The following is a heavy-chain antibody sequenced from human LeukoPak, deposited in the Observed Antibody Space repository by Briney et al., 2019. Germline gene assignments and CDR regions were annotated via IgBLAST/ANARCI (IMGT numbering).Heavy chain of an antibody. V-gene: IGHV1-2*02. Sequence: ASVKVSCTASGYTFSDYYIHWLRQAPGQGLEWMGWINPKSGVTNFAQYFQGRAAMTRDTSSTTVYMELTRLRSDDTAVYYCARPLGSLKEYWWFDPWGQGTLVTASS. CDR2: INPKSGVT. J-gene: IGHJ5*02. CDR1: GYTFSDYY. D-gene: IGHD2/OR15-2a*01. CDR3: ARPLGSLKEYWWFDP.